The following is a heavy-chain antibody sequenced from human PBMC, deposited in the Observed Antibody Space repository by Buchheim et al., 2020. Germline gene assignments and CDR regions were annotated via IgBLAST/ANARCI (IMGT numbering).Heavy chain of an antibody. J-gene: IGHJ4*02. CDR1: GGSIDSRNYY. CDR2: ICSTGTT. D-gene: IGHD3-22*01. CDR3: ARDPYYYDNSGYKYFFDY. Sequence: QLQLQESGPGLVKPSETLSLTCTVSGGSIDSRNYYWGWIRQPPGEGLEWIGTICSTGTTYYNPSLKSRVPISVDTSKNQFPLKLSSVTAADTAVYYCARDPYYYDNSGYKYFFDYWGQGIL. V-gene: IGHV4-39*07.